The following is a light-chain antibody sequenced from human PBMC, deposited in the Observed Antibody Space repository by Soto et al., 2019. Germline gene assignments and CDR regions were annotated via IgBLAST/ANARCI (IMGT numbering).Light chain of an antibody. J-gene: IGLJ2*01. Sequence: SYELTQPPSVSVSPGQTARITCSGDALPKQYASWYQQKPGQAPVLVIYKDNERPSGIPERFSGSSSGTTVTLTISGVQAEDEADYHCQSPDSSGAYVIFGGGTKLTVL. CDR2: KDN. V-gene: IGLV3-25*03. CDR1: ALPKQY. CDR3: QSPDSSGAYVI.